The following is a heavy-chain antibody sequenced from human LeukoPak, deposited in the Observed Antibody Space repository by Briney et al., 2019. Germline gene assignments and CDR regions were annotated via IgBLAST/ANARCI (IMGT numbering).Heavy chain of an antibody. CDR3: ARDIILHRDYYDSSGYSH. D-gene: IGHD3-22*01. CDR1: GGSISSYY. CDR2: IFYTGST. Sequence: PSETLSLTCTVSGGSISSYYWSWTRQPPGKGLEWIGYIFYTGSTNYNPSLKSRVTISVLTSKNRFSLKLSSVTAADTAVYYCARDIILHRDYYDSSGYSHWGQGTLVTVSS. J-gene: IGHJ4*02. V-gene: IGHV4-59*01.